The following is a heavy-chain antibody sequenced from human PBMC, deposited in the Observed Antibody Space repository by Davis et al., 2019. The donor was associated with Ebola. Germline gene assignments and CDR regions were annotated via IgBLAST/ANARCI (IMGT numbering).Heavy chain of an antibody. V-gene: IGHV4-30-4*08. Sequence: PSETLSLTCTVSGGSISSGDYYWSWIRQPPGKGLEWIGYIYYSGSTYYNPSLKSRVTISVDTSKNQFSLKLSSVTAADTAVYYCARASYYDSGGYYRSYYYYMDVWGKGTTVTVSS. D-gene: IGHD3-22*01. CDR2: IYYSGST. CDR1: GGSISSGDYY. CDR3: ARASYYDSGGYYRSYYYYMDV. J-gene: IGHJ6*03.